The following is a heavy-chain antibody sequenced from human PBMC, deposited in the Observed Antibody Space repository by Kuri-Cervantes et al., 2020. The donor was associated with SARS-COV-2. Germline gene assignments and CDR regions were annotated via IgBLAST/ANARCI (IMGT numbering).Heavy chain of an antibody. V-gene: IGHV1-2*02. J-gene: IGHJ4*02. CDR3: ARFHWYYDFWSGHDY. CDR1: GYTFTGYY. CDR2: INPNSGGT. Sequence: ASVKVSCKASGYTFTGYYMHWVRQAPGQGLEWVGWINPNSGGTNYAQKFQGRVTMTRDTSISTAYMELSRLRSDDTAVYYCARFHWYYDFWSGHDYWGQGTLVTVSS. D-gene: IGHD3-3*01.